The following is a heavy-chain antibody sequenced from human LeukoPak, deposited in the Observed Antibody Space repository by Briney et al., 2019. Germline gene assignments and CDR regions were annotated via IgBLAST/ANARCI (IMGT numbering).Heavy chain of an antibody. CDR1: GYTFTCYY. CDR2: INPNSGGT. J-gene: IGHJ4*02. D-gene: IGHD5-18*01. V-gene: IGHV1-2*02. CDR3: ARRGVDTAMNYDY. Sequence: GASVKVSCKASGYTFTCYYMHWVRQAPGHGLEWMGWINPNSGGTNYAQKFQGRVTMIRDTSISTAYMELSRLRSDDTAVYYCARRGVDTAMNYDYWGQGTLVTVSS.